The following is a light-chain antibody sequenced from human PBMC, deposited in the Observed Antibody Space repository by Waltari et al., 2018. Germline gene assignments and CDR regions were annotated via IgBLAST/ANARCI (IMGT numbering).Light chain of an antibody. J-gene: IGKJ1*01. V-gene: IGKV3-15*01. CDR2: GAS. CDR1: QSVNIN. Sequence: EIVMTQSPAILSLSPGEGATLPCRASQSVNINVAWYQQKPGQGPRLLNYGASTMATAIPARFSGIGSVTDFTLAISSLQSEDFAVCYCQQYNNWPPWACGQGTKVEIK. CDR3: QQYNNWPPWA.